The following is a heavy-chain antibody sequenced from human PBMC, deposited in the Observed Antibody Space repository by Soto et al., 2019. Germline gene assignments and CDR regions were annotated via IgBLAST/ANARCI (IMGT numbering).Heavy chain of an antibody. CDR1: GYTFTSYG. Sequence: ASVKVSGKASGYTFTSYGISWVRQAPGQGLEWMGWISAYNGNTNYAQKLQGRVTMTTDTSTSTAYMELRSLRSDDTAVYYCARGRYDILTGYSDYWGQGTLVTVSS. CDR2: ISAYNGNT. V-gene: IGHV1-18*04. J-gene: IGHJ4*02. D-gene: IGHD3-9*01. CDR3: ARGRYDILTGYSDY.